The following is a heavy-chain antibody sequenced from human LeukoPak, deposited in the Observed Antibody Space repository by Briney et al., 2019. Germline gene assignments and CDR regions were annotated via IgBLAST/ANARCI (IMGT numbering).Heavy chain of an antibody. CDR3: TRDSGYNAFDI. D-gene: IGHD5-12*01. J-gene: IGHJ3*02. CDR2: ISYDGSNK. Sequence: GGSLRLSCAVSGFTFSTHGMHWLRQAPGKGLEWVAAISYDGSNKYYADSVKGRFTISRDNAKNSLYLQMNSLRGEDTAVYYCTRDSGYNAFDIWGQGTMVTVSS. V-gene: IGHV3-30-3*01. CDR1: GFTFSTHG.